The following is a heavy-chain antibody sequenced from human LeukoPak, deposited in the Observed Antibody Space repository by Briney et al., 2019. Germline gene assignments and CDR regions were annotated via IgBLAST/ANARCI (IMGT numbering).Heavy chain of an antibody. Sequence: HSGGSLRLSCEVSGFTFSKYGMHWVRQAPGKGLEWVSVISDDGSNKFYAESVKGRFTISRDNSKNTLYLQVNSLRPEDTAVYYCARDVQSRIEVAGPDYWGQGTLVTVSS. CDR1: GFTFSKYG. CDR2: ISDDGSNK. V-gene: IGHV3-30*19. CDR3: ARDVQSRIEVAGPDY. J-gene: IGHJ4*02. D-gene: IGHD6-19*01.